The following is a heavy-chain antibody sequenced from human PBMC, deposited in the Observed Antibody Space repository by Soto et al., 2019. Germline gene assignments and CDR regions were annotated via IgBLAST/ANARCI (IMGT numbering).Heavy chain of an antibody. J-gene: IGHJ5*02. CDR2: IYHSGTT. Sequence: QVQVQESGPGLVKPSETLSLTCTVSGGSISNHYWSWIRQSPGKGLEWIANIYHSGTTNYNHSLKGRVTLSIDSSKNQVSLKLNSVTAGDTAVYYCARGGYRTLAWFDPWGEGTLVTVSS. D-gene: IGHD6-13*01. CDR3: ARGGYRTLAWFDP. CDR1: GGSISNHY. V-gene: IGHV4-59*11.